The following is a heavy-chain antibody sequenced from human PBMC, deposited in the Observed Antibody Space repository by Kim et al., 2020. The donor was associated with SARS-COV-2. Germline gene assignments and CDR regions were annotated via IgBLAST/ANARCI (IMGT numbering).Heavy chain of an antibody. D-gene: IGHD6-13*01. CDR1: GFTFSSYG. CDR2: ISYDGSNK. V-gene: IGHV3-30*18. Sequence: GGSLRLSCAASGFTFSSYGMHWVRQAPGKGLEWVAVISYDGSNKYYADSVKGRFTISRDNSKNTLYLQMNSLRAEDTAVYYCAKDGAYERQQLVYDWFDPWGQGTLVTVSS. J-gene: IGHJ5*02. CDR3: AKDGAYERQQLVYDWFDP.